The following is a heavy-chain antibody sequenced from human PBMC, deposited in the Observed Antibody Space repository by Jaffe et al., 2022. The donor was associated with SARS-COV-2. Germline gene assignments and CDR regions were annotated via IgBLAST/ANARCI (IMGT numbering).Heavy chain of an antibody. CDR1: GFTFSSYA. CDR3: AKWGVEIAVAGEPDPTQY. D-gene: IGHD6-19*01. V-gene: IGHV3-23*01. CDR2: ISGSGGST. J-gene: IGHJ4*02. Sequence: EVQLLESGGGLVQPGGSLRLSCAASGFTFSSYAMSWVRQAPGKGLEWVSAISGSGGSTYYADSVKGRFTISRDNSKNTLYLQMNSLRAEDTAVYYCAKWGVEIAVAGEPDPTQYWGQGTLVTVSS.